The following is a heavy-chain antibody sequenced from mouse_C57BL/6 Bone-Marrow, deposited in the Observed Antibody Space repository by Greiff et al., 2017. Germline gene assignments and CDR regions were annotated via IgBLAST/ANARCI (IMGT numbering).Heavy chain of an antibody. D-gene: IGHD3-2*01. CDR3: ARLDRGYAMDY. CDR2: ISSGGSYT. Sequence: EVKLMESGGDLVKPGGSLKLSCAASGFTFSSYGMSWVRQTPDKRLEWVATISSGGSYTYYPDSVKGRFTISRDTAKNTLYLQMSSLKSEETAMYYCARLDRGYAMDYWGQGTSVTGSS. CDR1: GFTFSSYG. V-gene: IGHV5-6*01. J-gene: IGHJ4*01.